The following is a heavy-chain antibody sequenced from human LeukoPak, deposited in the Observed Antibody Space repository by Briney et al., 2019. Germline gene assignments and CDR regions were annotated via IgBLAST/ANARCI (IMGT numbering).Heavy chain of an antibody. CDR2: ISSSRSNI. CDR1: GFTFSSYS. J-gene: IGHJ4*02. D-gene: IGHD6-13*01. CDR3: GRVLESSRFVLDF. V-gene: IGHV3-21*01. Sequence: PGGSLRLSCAASGFTFSSYSMNWVRQAPGKGLEWVSSISSSRSNIYYADSVKGRFTISRDNAKNSLYLQMNSSRDEGTVLYYSGRVLESSRFVLDFWGQGTLVTVSS.